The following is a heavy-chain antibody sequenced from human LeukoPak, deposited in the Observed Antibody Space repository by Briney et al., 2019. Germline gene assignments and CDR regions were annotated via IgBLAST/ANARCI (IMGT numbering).Heavy chain of an antibody. CDR2: IRYDGSNK. Sequence: GGSLRLSCAASGCTFSSYGMHWVRQAPGKGLEWVAFIRYDGSNKYYADSVKGRFTISRDNSKNTLYLQMNSLRAEDTAVYYCAKDSSTTIFGVAIDAFDIWGQGTMVTVSS. CDR1: GCTFSSYG. CDR3: AKDSSTTIFGVAIDAFDI. V-gene: IGHV3-30*02. D-gene: IGHD3-3*01. J-gene: IGHJ3*02.